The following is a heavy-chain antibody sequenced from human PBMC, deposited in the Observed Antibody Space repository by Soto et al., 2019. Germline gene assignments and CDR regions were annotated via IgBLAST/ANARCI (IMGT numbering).Heavy chain of an antibody. CDR3: ARSTRTTISK. Sequence: QVQLVESGGDLVKPGGSLRLSCAASGFTFSDYYMSWIRQAPGKGLEWLSFISSSSSYTCYADSVKGRFTISKDNAESSLYLQMNSLRAEDTAVYYCARSTRTTISKWGKGTLVTVSS. V-gene: IGHV3-11*05. CDR2: ISSSSSYT. J-gene: IGHJ4*02. D-gene: IGHD4-17*01. CDR1: GFTFSDYY.